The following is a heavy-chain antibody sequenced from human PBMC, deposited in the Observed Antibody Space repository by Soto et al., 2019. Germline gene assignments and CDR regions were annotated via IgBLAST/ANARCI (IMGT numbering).Heavy chain of an antibody. J-gene: IGHJ5*02. CDR1: GGSLGSSAYY. CDR3: SRRAPEGFDP. Sequence: QLQLQESGPGLVKASETMSLTCAVSGGSLGSSAYYWGWIRQAPGKGLEWVGSVNYSGNTYYNPSLKSRVAISVGTSRNQLSLKLSSVTAADTALYYCSRRAPEGFDPWGQGTLVTVSS. CDR2: VNYSGNT. V-gene: IGHV4-39*01.